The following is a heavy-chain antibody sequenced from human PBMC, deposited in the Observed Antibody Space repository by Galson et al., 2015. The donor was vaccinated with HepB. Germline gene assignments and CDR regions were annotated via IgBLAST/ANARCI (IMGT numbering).Heavy chain of an antibody. V-gene: IGHV4-59*01. J-gene: IGHJ2*01. D-gene: IGHD1-26*01. CDR2: IYYSGST. Sequence: ETLSLTCTVSGGSISSYYWSWIRQPPGKGLEWIGYIYYSGSTNYNPSLKSRVTISVDTSKNQFSLKLSSVTAADTAVYYCARWTVGGWYFDLWGRGTLVTVSS. CDR3: ARWTVGGWYFDL. CDR1: GGSISSYY.